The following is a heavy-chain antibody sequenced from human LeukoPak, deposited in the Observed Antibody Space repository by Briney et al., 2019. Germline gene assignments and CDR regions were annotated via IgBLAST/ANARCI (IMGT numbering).Heavy chain of an antibody. CDR3: VAAMATTLYNWFDP. V-gene: IGHV3-21*01. CDR1: GFTFSSYH. D-gene: IGHD5-18*01. CDR2: ISSSSNYI. Sequence: GGSLRLSCAASGFTFSSYHMNWVRQAPGKGLEWVSSISSSSNYIYYADSVKGRFTISRDNAKNSLYLQMNSLRAEDTAVYYCVAAMATTLYNWFDPWGQGTLVTVSS. J-gene: IGHJ5*02.